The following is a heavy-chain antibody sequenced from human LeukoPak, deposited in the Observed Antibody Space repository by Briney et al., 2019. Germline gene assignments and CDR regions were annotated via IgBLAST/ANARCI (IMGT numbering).Heavy chain of an antibody. J-gene: IGHJ3*02. CDR1: GFTFSNYD. CDR2: IWYDGSNK. D-gene: IGHD4-23*01. CDR3: ARDDYGGKLDI. V-gene: IGHV3-33*01. Sequence: PGGSLRLSCAASGFTFSNYDMHWVRQAPGKGLEWVAVIWYDGSNKYYADSVKGRFTISRDNSKNTPYLQMNSLRAEDTAVYYCARDDYGGKLDIWGQGTVVTVSS.